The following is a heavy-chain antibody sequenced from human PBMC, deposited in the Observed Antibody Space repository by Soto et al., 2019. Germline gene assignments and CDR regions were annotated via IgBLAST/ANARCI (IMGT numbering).Heavy chain of an antibody. D-gene: IGHD5-12*01. CDR1: GFTFTTFD. Sequence: EVQLLESGGGLVQPGASLRLSCAASGFTFTTFDMSWARQAPGKGLEWVSVVRGRDGITSYADSLKGRFTISKDSSKNTLYLQMNSLRAEDTALYYCAKGAWLD. J-gene: IGHJ4*01. CDR3: AKGAWLD. CDR2: VRGRDGIT. V-gene: IGHV3-23*01.